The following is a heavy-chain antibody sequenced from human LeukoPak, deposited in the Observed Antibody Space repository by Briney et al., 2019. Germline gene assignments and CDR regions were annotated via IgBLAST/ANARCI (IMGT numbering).Heavy chain of an antibody. V-gene: IGHV3-53*01. Sequence: GGSLRLSCAASGFTVSSNYMSWVRQAPGKGLEWVSVIYSGGSTYYADSVKGRFTISRDNSKNTLYLQMNSLRAEDTAVYYCARDRRIAAAMYYGMDVWGQGTTVTVSS. D-gene: IGHD6-13*01. CDR2: IYSGGST. CDR3: ARDRRIAAAMYYGMDV. J-gene: IGHJ6*02. CDR1: GFTVSSNY.